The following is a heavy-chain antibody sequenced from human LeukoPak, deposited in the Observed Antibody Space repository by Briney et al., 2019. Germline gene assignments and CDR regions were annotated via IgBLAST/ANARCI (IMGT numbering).Heavy chain of an antibody. CDR3: AILGGRWLQRDY. V-gene: IGHV1-69*13. CDR1: GGTFSSYA. D-gene: IGHD5-24*01. J-gene: IGHJ4*02. Sequence: SVKVSCKASGGTFSSYAISWVRQAPGQGLEWMGGIIPNFGTANYAQKFQGRVTITADESTSTAYMELSSLRSEDTAVYYCAILGGRWLQRDYWGQGTLVTVSS. CDR2: IIPNFGTA.